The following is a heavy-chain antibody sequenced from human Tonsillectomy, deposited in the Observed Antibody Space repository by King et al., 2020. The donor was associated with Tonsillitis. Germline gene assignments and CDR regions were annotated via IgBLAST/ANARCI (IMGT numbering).Heavy chain of an antibody. J-gene: IGHJ4*02. Sequence: VQLVESGGGLVKPGGSLRLSCAASGFTFSTYSMNWVRQAPGKGPEWVSSISSSSYIYYADSVKGRFTISRDNAKNSLYLQMNSLRAEDTAVYCCARGGAYSNSWYGYWGQGTLVTVSS. V-gene: IGHV3-21*01. D-gene: IGHD6-13*01. CDR3: ARGGAYSNSWYGY. CDR1: GFTFSTYS. CDR2: ISSSSYI.